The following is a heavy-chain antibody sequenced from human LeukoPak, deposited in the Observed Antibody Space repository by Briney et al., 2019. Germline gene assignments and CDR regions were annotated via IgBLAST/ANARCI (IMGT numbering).Heavy chain of an antibody. Sequence: GGSLRLSCAASGFTFNNAWMSWVRQAPGKGLEWVGRIKSKIDGGTTDYAAPVKGRFTISRDDSQNTLFLRMSGLKTEDTAVYYCTTDRRHDILTGYYRGWFDPWGQGILVTVSS. D-gene: IGHD3-9*01. V-gene: IGHV3-15*01. CDR2: IKSKIDGGTT. CDR1: GFTFNNAW. J-gene: IGHJ5*02. CDR3: TTDRRHDILTGYYRGWFDP.